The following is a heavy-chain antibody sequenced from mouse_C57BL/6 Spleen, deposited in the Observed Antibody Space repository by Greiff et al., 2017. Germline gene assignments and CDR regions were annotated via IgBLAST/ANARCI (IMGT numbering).Heavy chain of an antibody. Sequence: QVHVKQPGAELVRPGSSVKLSCKASGYTFTSYWMHWVKQRPIQGLEWIGNIDPSDSETHYNQKFKDKATLTVDKSSSTAYMQLSSLTSEDSAVYYCARGELGRGLYCDYWGQGTTRTVSS. CDR3: ARGELGRGLYCDY. J-gene: IGHJ2*01. CDR2: IDPSDSET. D-gene: IGHD4-1*01. V-gene: IGHV1-52*01. CDR1: GYTFTSYW.